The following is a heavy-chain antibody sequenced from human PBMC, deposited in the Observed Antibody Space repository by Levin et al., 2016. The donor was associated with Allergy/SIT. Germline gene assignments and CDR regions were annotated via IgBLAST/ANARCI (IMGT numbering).Heavy chain of an antibody. CDR2: INPNSGGT. V-gene: IGHV1-2*04. CDR3: AKELPRSQFPWAFDI. CDR1: GYTFTGYY. J-gene: IGHJ3*02. D-gene: IGHD1-14*01. Sequence: ASVKVSCKASGYTFTGYYMHWVRQAPGQGLEWMGWINPNSGGTNYAQKFQGWVTMTRDTSINTVYMELSRLTSDDTAMYYCAKELPRSQFPWAFDIWGQGTMLTVSS.